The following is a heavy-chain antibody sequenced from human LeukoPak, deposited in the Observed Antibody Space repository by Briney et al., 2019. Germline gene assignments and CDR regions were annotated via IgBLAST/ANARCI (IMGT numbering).Heavy chain of an antibody. CDR1: GFTVSSNY. V-gene: IGHV3-33*08. D-gene: IGHD1-26*01. J-gene: IGHJ4*02. CDR3: ARAEYSGSYCGY. Sequence: RTGGSLRLSCAVSGFTVSSNYMSWVRQAPGKGLEWVAVIWYDGSNKYYADSVKGRFTISRDNSKNTLYLQMNSLRAEDTAVYYCARAEYSGSYCGYWGQGTLVTVSS. CDR2: IWYDGSNK.